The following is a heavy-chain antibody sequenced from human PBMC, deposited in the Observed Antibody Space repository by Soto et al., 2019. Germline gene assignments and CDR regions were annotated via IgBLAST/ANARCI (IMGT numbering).Heavy chain of an antibody. CDR1: GGSISSGGYS. CDR3: ARDLRGSEPYYYYGMDV. V-gene: IGHV4-30-2*01. Sequence: QLRLQESGSGLVKPSQTLSLTCAVSGGSISSGGYSWSWIRQPPGKGLEWIGYIYHSGSTYYNPSLKSRVTISVDRSKNQFSLKLSSVTAADTAVYYCARDLRGSEPYYYYGMDVWGQGTTVTVSS. D-gene: IGHD3-10*01. J-gene: IGHJ6*02. CDR2: IYHSGST.